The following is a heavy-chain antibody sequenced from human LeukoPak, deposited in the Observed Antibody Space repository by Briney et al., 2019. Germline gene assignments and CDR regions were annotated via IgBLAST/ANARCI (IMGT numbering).Heavy chain of an antibody. CDR1: GFTFSSYW. V-gene: IGHV3-7*01. D-gene: IGHD2-15*01. CDR3: ARGPPVVSYYYYYMDV. CDR2: IKQDGSEK. Sequence: GGSLRLSCAASGFTFSSYWMSWVRQAPGKGLEWLANIKQDGSEKYYVDSVKGRFTISRDNAKNSLYLRMNSLRAEDTAVYYCARGPPVVSYYYYYMDVWGKGTTVTVSS. J-gene: IGHJ6*03.